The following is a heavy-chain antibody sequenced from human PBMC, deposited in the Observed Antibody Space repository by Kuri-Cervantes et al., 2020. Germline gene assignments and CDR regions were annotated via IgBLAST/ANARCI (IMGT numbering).Heavy chain of an antibody. V-gene: IGHV1-2*02. CDR2: INPNSGGT. CDR1: GYTFTGYY. D-gene: IGHD3-10*01. CDR3: AADTGYYGSGSYSLFDY. Sequence: ASVKVSCKASGYTFTGYYMHWVRQAPGQGLEWMGWINPNSGGTNYAQTLQGRVTMTTDTSTSTAYMELRSLRYDDTAVYYCAADTGYYGSGSYSLFDYWGQGTLVTVSS. J-gene: IGHJ4*02.